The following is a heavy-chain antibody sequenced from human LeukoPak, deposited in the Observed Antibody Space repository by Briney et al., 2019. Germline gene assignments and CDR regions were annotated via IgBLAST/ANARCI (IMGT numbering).Heavy chain of an antibody. CDR1: GGSFSGYY. CDR2: INHSGST. CDR3: ARGQGGTMVRGASQFDP. Sequence: SETLSLTCAVYGGSFSGYYWSWIRQPPGKGLEWIGEINHSGSTNYNPSLKSRVTISVDTSKNQFSLKLSSVTAADTAVYYCARGQGGTMVRGASQFDPWGQGTLVTVSS. J-gene: IGHJ5*02. D-gene: IGHD3-10*01. V-gene: IGHV4-34*01.